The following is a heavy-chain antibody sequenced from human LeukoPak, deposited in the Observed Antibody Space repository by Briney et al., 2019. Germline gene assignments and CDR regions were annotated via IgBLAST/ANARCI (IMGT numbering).Heavy chain of an antibody. V-gene: IGHV3-23*01. CDR1: GFTFNRNA. CDR2: IGGSGDKT. J-gene: IGHJ4*02. D-gene: IGHD6-19*01. Sequence: PGGSLRLSCAASGFTFNRNAISWVRQAPGKGLEWVSTIGGSGDKTFYADSVKGRFTISRDNSKNMLHLQMSSLTGEDTALYYCVRRGGASGGWGDHDYWGQGALVTVSS. CDR3: VRRGGASGGWGDHDY.